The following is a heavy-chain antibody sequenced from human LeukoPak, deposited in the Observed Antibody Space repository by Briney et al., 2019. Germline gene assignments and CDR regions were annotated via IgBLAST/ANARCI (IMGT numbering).Heavy chain of an antibody. CDR3: ARIPPSIAARAGYYYYYMDV. V-gene: IGHV3-20*04. D-gene: IGHD6-6*01. CDR2: INWNGGST. J-gene: IGHJ6*03. Sequence: GGSLRLSCAASGFTFDDYGMSWVRQAPGKGLEWVSGINWNGGSTGYADSVKGRFTISRDNAKNTLYLQMNSLRAEDTAVYYCARIPPSIAARAGYYYYYMDVWGKGTTVTVSS. CDR1: GFTFDDYG.